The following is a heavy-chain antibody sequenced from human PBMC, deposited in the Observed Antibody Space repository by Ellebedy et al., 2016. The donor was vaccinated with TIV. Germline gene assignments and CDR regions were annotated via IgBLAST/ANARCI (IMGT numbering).Heavy chain of an antibody. V-gene: IGHV1-18*01. CDR2: ISGYTGNT. Sequence: AASVKVSCKASGYTFTSYGINWVRQAPGQGLEWMGRISGYTGNTNYAQKLQGRVTMTRDTSTSTAYMELRRLRSDDTAVYYCARVPHSSMITFWGVSALFDYWGQGTLVTVSS. D-gene: IGHD3-16*01. J-gene: IGHJ4*02. CDR1: GYTFTSYG. CDR3: ARVPHSSMITFWGVSALFDY.